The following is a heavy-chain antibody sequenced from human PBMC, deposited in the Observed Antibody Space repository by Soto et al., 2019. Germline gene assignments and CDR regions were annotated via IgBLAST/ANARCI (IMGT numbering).Heavy chain of an antibody. D-gene: IGHD1-1*01. CDR3: ARGRYGDY. CDR1: GYGFTTYG. Sequence: QVHLVQSGAEVKKPGASVKVSCKGSGYGFTTYGITWVRQPPGQGLEWMAWISAHNGNTNYAQKLQGRVTVTRDTSTSTAYMELRSLRSDGTAVYYCARGRYGDYWGQGALVTVSS. J-gene: IGHJ4*02. CDR2: ISAHNGNT. V-gene: IGHV1-18*01.